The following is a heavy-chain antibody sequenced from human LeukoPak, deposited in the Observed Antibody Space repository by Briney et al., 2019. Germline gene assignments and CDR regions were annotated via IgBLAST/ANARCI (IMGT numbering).Heavy chain of an antibody. V-gene: IGHV4-39*07. D-gene: IGHD3-22*01. CDR2: IYYSGST. Sequence: SETLSLTCTVSGGSISNVGYYWSWIRQPPGKGLEWIGSIYYSGSTYYHPSLKSRVTISVDTSKNQFSLKLSSVTAADTAVYYCAREIGYYYDSSGYYDYWGQGTLVTVSS. CDR3: AREIGYYYDSSGYYDY. CDR1: GGSISNVGYY. J-gene: IGHJ4*02.